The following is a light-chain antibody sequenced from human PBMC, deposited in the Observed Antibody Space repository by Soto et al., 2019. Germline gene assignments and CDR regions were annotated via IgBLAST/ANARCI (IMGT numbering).Light chain of an antibody. V-gene: IGLV2-8*01. Sequence: QSALTQPPSASGSPGQSVTNSCTGTSSDVGGYNYVSWYQQYPGKAPKLMIYEVSKRPSGVPDRFSGSKSGNTASLTVSGLQAEDEADYYCSSYAGSNNFGVFGTGTKLTVL. J-gene: IGLJ1*01. CDR3: SSYAGSNNFGV. CDR2: EVS. CDR1: SSDVGGYNY.